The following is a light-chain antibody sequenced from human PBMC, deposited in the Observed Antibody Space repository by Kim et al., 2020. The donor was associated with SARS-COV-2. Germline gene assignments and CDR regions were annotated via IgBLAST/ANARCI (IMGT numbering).Light chain of an antibody. CDR1: SSDVGGYNY. V-gene: IGLV2-8*01. CDR2: EVS. CDR3: SSYAGSNNYV. J-gene: IGLJ1*01. Sequence: GQSVTISCTGTSSDVGGYNYVSWYQQHPGKAPKLMIYEVSKRPSGVPDRFSGSKSGNTASLTVSGLQAEDEADYYCSSYAGSNNYVFGTGTKVNVL.